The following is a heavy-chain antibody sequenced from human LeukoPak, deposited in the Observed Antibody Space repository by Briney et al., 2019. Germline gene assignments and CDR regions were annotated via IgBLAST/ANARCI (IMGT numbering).Heavy chain of an antibody. Sequence: SGGSLRLSCAASGFTFSSYEMNWVRQAPGKGLEWVSYISSSGSTIYYADSVKGRFTISRGNAKNSLYLQMNSLRAEDTAVYYCARDLSARFYGYFDYWGQGTLVTVSS. V-gene: IGHV3-48*03. CDR1: GFTFSSYE. CDR2: ISSSGSTI. J-gene: IGHJ4*02. D-gene: IGHD3-3*01. CDR3: ARDLSARFYGYFDY.